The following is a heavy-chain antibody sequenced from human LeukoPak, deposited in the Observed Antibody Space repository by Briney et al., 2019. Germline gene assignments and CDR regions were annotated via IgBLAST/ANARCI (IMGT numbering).Heavy chain of an antibody. CDR2: MNPNSGNT. D-gene: IGHD2-2*01. CDR3: ARPIRYQLLRYYYYYYGMDV. J-gene: IGHJ6*02. V-gene: IGHV1-8*01. Sequence: ASVKVSCKASGYTFTRYDINWVRQATGQVLEWMGWMNPNSGNTGYAQKFQGRVTMTRNTSISTAYMELSSLRSEDTAVYYCARPIRYQLLRYYYYYYGMDVWGQGTTVTVSS. CDR1: GYTFTRYD.